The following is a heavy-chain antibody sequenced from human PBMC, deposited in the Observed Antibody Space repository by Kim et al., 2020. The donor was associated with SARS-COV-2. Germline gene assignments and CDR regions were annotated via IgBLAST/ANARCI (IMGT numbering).Heavy chain of an antibody. J-gene: IGHJ4*02. D-gene: IGHD3-3*01. Sequence: YADSVKGRFTISRDNSKNSLYLQMNSLRTEDTALYYCAKGSYDFWSGYYYWGQGTLVTFSS. V-gene: IGHV3-43*01. CDR3: AKGSYDFWSGYYY.